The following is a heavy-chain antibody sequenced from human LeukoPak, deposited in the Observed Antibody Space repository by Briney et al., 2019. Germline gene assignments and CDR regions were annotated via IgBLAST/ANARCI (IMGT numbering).Heavy chain of an antibody. CDR1: GFTFSSYW. J-gene: IGHJ4*02. D-gene: IGHD3-16*02. V-gene: IGHV3-7*01. Sequence: PGGSLRLSCAASGFTFSSYWMSWVRQAPGKGLEWVANIKQDGSEKYYVDSVKGRFTISRDNAKNSLYLQMNSLRAEDTAVYYCARVRGGSYPVRYYFDYWGQGTLVAVSS. CDR2: IKQDGSEK. CDR3: ARVRGGSYPVRYYFDY.